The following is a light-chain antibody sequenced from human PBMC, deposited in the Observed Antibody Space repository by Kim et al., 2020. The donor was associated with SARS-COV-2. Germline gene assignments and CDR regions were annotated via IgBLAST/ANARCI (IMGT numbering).Light chain of an antibody. CDR3: LQHDTYPRT. J-gene: IGKJ1*01. CDR2: ATS. Sequence: DIQLTQSPSSLSASVGDRVTITCRASQDISNHLAWYQQKPGEAPKLLVYATSTVKTGVPSRFSGSGSGTEFTLTISSLQPEDFATYSCLQHDTYPRTFGQGTKVDIK. CDR1: QDISNH. V-gene: IGKV1-9*01.